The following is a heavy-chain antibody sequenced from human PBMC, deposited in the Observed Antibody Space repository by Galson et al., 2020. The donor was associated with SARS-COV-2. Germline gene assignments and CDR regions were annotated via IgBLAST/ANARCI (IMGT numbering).Heavy chain of an antibody. V-gene: IGHV1-46*01. CDR1: GYTFTSYG. CDR2: INPSGVNT. Sequence: ASVKVSCKASGYTFTSYGISWVRQAPGQGLEWMGLINPSGVNTYYAQNFQGRVTMTRDTSTSTVYMELRSLRSEDTAVYYCATDFAIFGVVILHYWGQGTLVTVSS. J-gene: IGHJ4*02. CDR3: ATDFAIFGVVILHY. D-gene: IGHD3-3*01.